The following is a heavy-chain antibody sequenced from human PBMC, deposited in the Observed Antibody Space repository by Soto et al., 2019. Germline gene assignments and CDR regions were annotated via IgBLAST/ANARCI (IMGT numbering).Heavy chain of an antibody. V-gene: IGHV3-30-3*01. CDR3: AGDGGPARIAAPKWYYYYYGMDV. Sequence: HPGGSLRLSCAASGFTFSSYAMHWVRQAPGKGLEWVAVISYDGSNKDYADSVKGRFTISRDNSKNTLYLQMNSLRAEDTAVYYCAGDGGPARIAAPKWYYYYYGMDVWGQGTTVTVSS. D-gene: IGHD6-6*01. J-gene: IGHJ6*02. CDR1: GFTFSSYA. CDR2: ISYDGSNK.